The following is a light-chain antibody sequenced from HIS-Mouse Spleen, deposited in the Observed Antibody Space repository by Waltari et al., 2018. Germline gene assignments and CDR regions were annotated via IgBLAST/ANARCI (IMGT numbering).Light chain of an antibody. J-gene: IGLJ2*01. CDR2: EDS. V-gene: IGLV3-10*01. CDR1: ALRKTY. Sequence: SYELKQPPSVSASPGQRARITCLGDALRKTYAYWYQQKSGQAPVLVIYEDSKRPSGIPERFSGSSSGTMATLTISGAQVEDEADYYCYSTDSSGNHRVFGGGTKLTVL. CDR3: YSTDSSGNHRV.